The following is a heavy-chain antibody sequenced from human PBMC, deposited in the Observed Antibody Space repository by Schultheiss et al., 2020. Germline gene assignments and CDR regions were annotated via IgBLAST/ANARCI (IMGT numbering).Heavy chain of an antibody. D-gene: IGHD4-17*01. CDR2: IYYSGST. J-gene: IGHJ4*02. CDR1: AGSISSYY. Sequence: SETLSLTCTVSAGSISSYYWSWIRQPPGKGLEWIGYIYYSGSTNYNPSLKSRVTISVDTSKNQFSLKLSSVTAADTAVYYCARHQHGDVDYWGQGTLVTVSS. V-gene: IGHV4-59*08. CDR3: ARHQHGDVDY.